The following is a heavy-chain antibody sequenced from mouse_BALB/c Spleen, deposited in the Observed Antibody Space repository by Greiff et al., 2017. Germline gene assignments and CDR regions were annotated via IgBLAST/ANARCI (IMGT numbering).Heavy chain of an antibody. J-gene: IGHJ2*01. CDR3: ARSRGYLFDD. V-gene: IGHV1-87*01. D-gene: IGHD2-2*01. Sequence: QVQLQQSGAELARPGASVKLSCKASGYTFTSYWMQWVKQRPGQGLEWIGAIYPGDGDTRYTQKFKGKATLTADKSSSTAYMQLSSLASEDSAVYYCARSRGYLFDDWGQGTTLTVSS. CDR1: GYTFTSYW. CDR2: IYPGDGDT.